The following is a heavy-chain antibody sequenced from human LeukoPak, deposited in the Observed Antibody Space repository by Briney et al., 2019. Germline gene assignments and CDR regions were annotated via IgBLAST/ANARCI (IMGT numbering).Heavy chain of an antibody. CDR3: ARKLRLGGNWFDP. Sequence: SVKVSCKTSGGTFTSYAITWVRQAPGQGLEWMGKIIPISGTTNYAQKFQGRVTFTADESTSTAYMELSSLRSEDTALYYCARKLRLGGNWFDPWGQGTLVTVTS. V-gene: IGHV1-69*13. CDR1: GGTFTSYA. J-gene: IGHJ5*02. D-gene: IGHD1-26*01. CDR2: IIPISGTT.